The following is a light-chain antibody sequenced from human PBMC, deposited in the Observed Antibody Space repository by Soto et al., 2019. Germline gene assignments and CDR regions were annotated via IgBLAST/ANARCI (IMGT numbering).Light chain of an antibody. CDR2: GAS. Sequence: EIVLTQSPGTLSLSPGEIATLSCRASQSVSSSYLAWYQQKPGQAPRLLIYGASSRATGIPDRFSGSGSGTDFTLTISRLEPEDFAVYYCHQYGSTPWTCGQGTKVEIK. V-gene: IGKV3-20*01. CDR3: HQYGSTPWT. J-gene: IGKJ1*01. CDR1: QSVSSSY.